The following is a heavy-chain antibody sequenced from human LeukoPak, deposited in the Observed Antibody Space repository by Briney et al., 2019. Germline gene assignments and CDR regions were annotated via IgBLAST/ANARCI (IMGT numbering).Heavy chain of an antibody. CDR2: ISADNGNT. Sequence: ASVKVSCKASGYTFTSYAISWVRQAPGQGLEWMGWISADNGNTDYAQRFQGRVTMTTDTSTSTAYMELSRLRSDDTAVYYCARDSRRGSGYYYWFDPWGQGTLVTVSS. CDR1: GYTFTSYA. V-gene: IGHV1-18*01. J-gene: IGHJ5*02. D-gene: IGHD3-22*01. CDR3: ARDSRRGSGYYYWFDP.